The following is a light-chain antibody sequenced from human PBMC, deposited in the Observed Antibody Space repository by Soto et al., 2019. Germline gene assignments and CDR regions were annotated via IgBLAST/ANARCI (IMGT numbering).Light chain of an antibody. CDR1: QSVSSY. CDR3: QQRSNWLFT. CDR2: DAS. J-gene: IGKJ3*01. Sequence: EIVLTQSPATLSLSPGERATLSCRASQSVSSYLAWCQQKPGQAPRLLIYDASNRATGIPARFSGSGSGTDFTLTISSLEPEDFAVYYCQQRSNWLFTFGPGTKVD. V-gene: IGKV3-11*01.